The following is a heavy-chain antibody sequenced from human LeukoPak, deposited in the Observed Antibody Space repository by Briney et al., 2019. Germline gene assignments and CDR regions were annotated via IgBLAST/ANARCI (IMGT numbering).Heavy chain of an antibody. CDR1: GFTLSSYS. J-gene: IGHJ4*02. V-gene: IGHV3-48*01. Sequence: GGSLRLSCVASGFTLSSYSMNWVRQAPGKGLEWVSYSSSTTRNTYYADSVKGRFTISRDNAKNSLYLQMYSLRTEDTAVYHCAKEGSSGSYLDYWGQGTLVTVSS. CDR2: SSSTTRNT. D-gene: IGHD1-26*01. CDR3: AKEGSSGSYLDY.